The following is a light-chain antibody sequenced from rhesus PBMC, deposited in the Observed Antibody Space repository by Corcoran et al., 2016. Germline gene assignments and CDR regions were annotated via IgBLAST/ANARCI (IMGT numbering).Light chain of an antibody. CDR2: KAS. J-gene: IGKJ2*01. CDR3: LQYSSSPYS. Sequence: DIQMTQSPSSLSASVGDTVTITCRASQSVSSWLDSYQQKPGKAPKLLIYKASSLQSGVPSRFSGSGSGTDFTLTISSLQPEDFAIYHCLQYSSSPYSFGQGTKVEIK. CDR1: QSVSSW. V-gene: IGKV1-22*01.